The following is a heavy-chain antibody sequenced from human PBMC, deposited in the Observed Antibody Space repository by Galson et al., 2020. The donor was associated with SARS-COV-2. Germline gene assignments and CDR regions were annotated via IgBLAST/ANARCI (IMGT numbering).Heavy chain of an antibody. V-gene: IGHV1-2*02. CDR2: LNAKSGGT. J-gene: IGHJ6*02. Sequence: ASVKVSCKASGYTFTAYYVHWVRQAPGQGLAWMGWLNAKSGGTNYAQKFQGRVTMTRDTSISTAYMELSGLKSDDTAVYYCARHLGASVGMDVWGQGTTVTVSS. D-gene: IGHD3-16*01. CDR1: GYTFTAYY. CDR3: ARHLGASVGMDV.